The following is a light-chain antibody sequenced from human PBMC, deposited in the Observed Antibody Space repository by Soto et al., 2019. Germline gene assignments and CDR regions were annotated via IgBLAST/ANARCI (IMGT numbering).Light chain of an antibody. Sequence: EIVLTQSPATLSLSPGERATLSCRASQSVSSYLAWYQQKPGQAPRLLIYDASNRATGIPARFSGSGSGTDFTLTIRRLEPEDFAVYFCQQRSNWLGTFGQGTKVDIK. CDR2: DAS. J-gene: IGKJ1*01. CDR3: QQRSNWLGT. V-gene: IGKV3-11*01. CDR1: QSVSSY.